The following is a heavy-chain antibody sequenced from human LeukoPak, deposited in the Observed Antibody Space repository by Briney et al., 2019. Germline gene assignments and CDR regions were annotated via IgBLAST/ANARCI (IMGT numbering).Heavy chain of an antibody. D-gene: IGHD6-19*01. Sequence: SETLSLTCTVSGDSISNYYWTWIRQPPGKGLEWIGYIHHSGYTNYNPSLKSRVTISVDTSKNQFSLSLISVTAADTAVYYCARDLRVGGSSGWYAFDVWGQGTMVTVSS. CDR3: ARDLRVGGSSGWYAFDV. V-gene: IGHV4-59*01. CDR2: IHHSGYT. J-gene: IGHJ3*01. CDR1: GDSISNYY.